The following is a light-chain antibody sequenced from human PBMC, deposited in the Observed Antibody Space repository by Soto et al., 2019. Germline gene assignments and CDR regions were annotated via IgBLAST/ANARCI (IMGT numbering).Light chain of an antibody. CDR1: QRVSSN. V-gene: IGKV3-15*01. J-gene: IGKJ2*01. CDR2: GAS. CDR3: QQYNNWPPT. Sequence: EIVMTQSPATLSVSPGERATLSCRASQRVSSNLVWYQQKRGQAPRLLIYGASTRATGIPARFSGSGSGTEFTLTISSLQSEDFAVYYCQQYNNWPPTFGQGTKLEIK.